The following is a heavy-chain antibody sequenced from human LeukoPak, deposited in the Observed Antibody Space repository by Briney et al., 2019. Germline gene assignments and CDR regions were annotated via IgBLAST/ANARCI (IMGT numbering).Heavy chain of an antibody. Sequence: SQTLSLTCTVSGGSISSYYWSWIRQPPGKGLEWIGYIYHSGSTYYNPSLKSRVTISVDRSKNQFSLKLSSVTAADTAVYYCARQPNYYYDSSGYSDYWGQGTLVTVSS. CDR3: ARQPNYYYDSSGYSDY. CDR2: IYHSGST. CDR1: GGSISSYY. J-gene: IGHJ4*02. D-gene: IGHD3-22*01. V-gene: IGHV4-30-2*01.